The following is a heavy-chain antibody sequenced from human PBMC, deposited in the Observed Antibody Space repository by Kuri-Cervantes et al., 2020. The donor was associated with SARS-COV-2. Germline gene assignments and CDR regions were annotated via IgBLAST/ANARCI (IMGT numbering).Heavy chain of an antibody. CDR1: GFTFSSYS. Sequence: LSLTCAASGFTFSSYSMNWVRQAPGKGLEWVSSISSSSSYIYYADSVKGRFTISRDNAKNSLYLQMNSLRAEDTAVYYCGSPRGYSYGYISFGAIDYWGQGTLVTVSS. J-gene: IGHJ4*02. V-gene: IGHV3-21*01. CDR2: ISSSSSYI. D-gene: IGHD5-18*01. CDR3: GSPRGYSYGYISFGAIDY.